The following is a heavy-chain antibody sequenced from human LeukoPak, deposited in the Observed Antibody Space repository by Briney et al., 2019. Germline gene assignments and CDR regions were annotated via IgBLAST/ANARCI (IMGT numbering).Heavy chain of an antibody. CDR1: GYSFTSYW. D-gene: IGHD3-9*01. CDR2: IYPGDSDT. Sequence: GESLKISWKGSGYSFTSYWIGWVRQMPGKGLEWVGIIYPGDSDTRYSPSFQGQVTISADKSITTAYLQWSSLQASDTAMYYCAGQADYNVLTGYHKGHLDYWGQGTLVTVSS. J-gene: IGHJ4*02. V-gene: IGHV5-51*01. CDR3: AGQADYNVLTGYHKGHLDY.